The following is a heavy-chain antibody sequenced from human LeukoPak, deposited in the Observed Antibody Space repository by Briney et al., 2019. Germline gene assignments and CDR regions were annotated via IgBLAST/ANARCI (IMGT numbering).Heavy chain of an antibody. J-gene: IGHJ6*02. V-gene: IGHV4-31*03. Sequence: SETLSLTCTVSGGSISIGGYFWSWIRQHPGKGLEWLGYIYYSGSTYYNPCLKSRVTISVDTSKNQCSQKRGSVTAADTAVYYCARWAVVVPAARTIYGMDVWGQGTTVIVP. CDR1: GGSISIGGYF. CDR3: ARWAVVVPAARTIYGMDV. CDR2: IYYSGST. D-gene: IGHD2-2*01.